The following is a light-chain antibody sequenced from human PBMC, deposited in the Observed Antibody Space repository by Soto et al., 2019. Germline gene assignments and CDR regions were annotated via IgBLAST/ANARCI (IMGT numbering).Light chain of an antibody. CDR3: SSYAGTDFV. CDR1: SSDVGAYNL. CDR2: DVS. J-gene: IGLJ1*01. V-gene: IGLV2-8*01. Sequence: QSVLTQPPSASGSPGQSVTISCTGTSSDVGAYNLVSWYQQRPGKAPKLMIYDVSARPSGVPDRFSGSKSGNTASLTVSGIQAEDEADYFCSSYAGTDFVVATGTKVTVL.